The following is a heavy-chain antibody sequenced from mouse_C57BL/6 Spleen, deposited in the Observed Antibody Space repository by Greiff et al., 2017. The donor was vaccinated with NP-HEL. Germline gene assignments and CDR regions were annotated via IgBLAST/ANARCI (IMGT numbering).Heavy chain of an antibody. CDR1: GYTFTSYW. CDR2: IDPSDSYT. Sequence: VQLQQSGAELVMPGASVKLSCKASGYTFTSYWMHWVKQRPGQGLEWIGEIDPSDSYTNYNQKFKGKSTLTVDKSSSTAYMQLSSLTSEDSAVYYCARSRDYEFAYWGQGTLVTVSA. V-gene: IGHV1-69*01. CDR3: ARSRDYEFAY. J-gene: IGHJ3*01. D-gene: IGHD2-4*01.